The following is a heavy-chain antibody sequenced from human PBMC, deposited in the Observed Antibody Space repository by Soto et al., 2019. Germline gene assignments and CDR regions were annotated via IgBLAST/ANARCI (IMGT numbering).Heavy chain of an antibody. J-gene: IGHJ1*01. V-gene: IGHV4-34*01. Sequence: SETLSLTCAVYAASLSDNYCNWLRQPPGKGREWIGEVNHSGNTNYNPSLRSRVTISIDTSKNQLSLNLRSVSAADTAVSHCATGRGELDAWGQGSQVTVSA. D-gene: IGHD3-16*01. CDR3: ATGRGELDA. CDR2: VNHSGNT. CDR1: AASLSDNY.